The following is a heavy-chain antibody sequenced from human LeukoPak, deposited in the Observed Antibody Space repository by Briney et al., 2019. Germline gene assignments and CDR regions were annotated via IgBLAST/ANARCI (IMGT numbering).Heavy chain of an antibody. CDR2: IYYSGST. V-gene: IGHV4-59*12. CDR3: ARGRRGYFDY. Sequence: SETLSLTCTVSGGSISSYYWSWIRQPPGKGLEWIGYIYYSGSTNYNPSLKSRVTISVDKSKNQFSLKLSSVTAADTAVYYCARGRRGYFDYWGQGTLVTVSS. CDR1: GGSISSYY. D-gene: IGHD3-10*01. J-gene: IGHJ4*02.